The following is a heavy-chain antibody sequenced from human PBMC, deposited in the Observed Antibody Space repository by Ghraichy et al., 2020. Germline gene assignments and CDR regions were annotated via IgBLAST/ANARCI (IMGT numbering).Heavy chain of an antibody. Sequence: ASVKVSCKASGYTFTVRFIHWVRQAPGQRPEWMGRIDPNSGGTTYPQRFQGRVTMTWDTSINTTYMELSSLRSDDTAVYYCATKYCGGGNCPLPECDFWGQGTLVTVAS. CDR3: ATKYCGGGNCPLPECDF. D-gene: IGHD2-15*01. V-gene: IGHV1-2*02. J-gene: IGHJ4*02. CDR2: IDPNSGGT. CDR1: GYTFTVRF.